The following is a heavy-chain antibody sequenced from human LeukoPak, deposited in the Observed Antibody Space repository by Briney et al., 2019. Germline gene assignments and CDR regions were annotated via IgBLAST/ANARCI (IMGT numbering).Heavy chain of an antibody. CDR3: AKRGYSYGWQTTDY. CDR1: GFTFSSYG. Sequence: GGSLRLSCAASGFTFSSYGMHWVRQAPGKGLEWVAFIRYDGSNKYYADSVKGRFTISRDNSKNTLYLQMNSLRAEDTAVYYCAKRGYSYGWQTTDYWGQGTLVTVSS. CDR2: IRYDGSNK. D-gene: IGHD5-18*01. V-gene: IGHV3-30*02. J-gene: IGHJ4*02.